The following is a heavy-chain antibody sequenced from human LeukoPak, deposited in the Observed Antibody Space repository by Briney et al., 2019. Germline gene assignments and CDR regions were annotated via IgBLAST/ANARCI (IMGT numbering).Heavy chain of an antibody. CDR2: INPNSGGT. J-gene: IGHJ1*01. CDR1: GYTFTGYY. CDR3: ARDQTKWFDPPHFDF. Sequence: ASVKVSCKASGYTFTGYYVHWVRQAPGQGLEWMGWINPNSGGTNYAQKFQGRVTMTRDTSISTAYMELSRLRSDDTAVYYCARDQTKWFDPPHFDFWCQGTRVTVPS. V-gene: IGHV1-2*02. D-gene: IGHD3/OR15-3a*01.